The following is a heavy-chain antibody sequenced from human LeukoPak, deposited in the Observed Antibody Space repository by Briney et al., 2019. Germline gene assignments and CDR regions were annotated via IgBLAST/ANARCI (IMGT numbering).Heavy chain of an antibody. J-gene: IGHJ6*03. CDR3: AGERMTTVTNYYYYYMNV. D-gene: IGHD4-11*01. CDR1: GGSISSGDYY. CDR2: IYYSGST. Sequence: SETLSLTCTVSGGSISSGDYYWSWIRQPPGKGLEWIGYIYYSGSTYYNPSLKSRVTISVDRSKNQFSLKLSSVTAADTAVYYCAGERMTTVTNYYYYYMNVWGKGTTVTVSS. V-gene: IGHV4-30-4*08.